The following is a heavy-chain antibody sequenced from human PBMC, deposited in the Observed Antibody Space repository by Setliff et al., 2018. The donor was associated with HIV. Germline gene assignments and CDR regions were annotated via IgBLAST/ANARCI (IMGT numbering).Heavy chain of an antibody. J-gene: IGHJ3*02. CDR1: GFTFSSNS. Sequence: PGGSLRLSCAASGFTFSSNSMNWVRQAPGKGLEWVSYISSSSGTIYYADSVKGRFTISRDNAKNSLYLQMNSLRAEDTAVYYCVRDSINYDKAFDIWGQGTMVTVSS. V-gene: IGHV3-48*01. CDR2: ISSSSGTI. D-gene: IGHD3-16*01. CDR3: VRDSINYDKAFDI.